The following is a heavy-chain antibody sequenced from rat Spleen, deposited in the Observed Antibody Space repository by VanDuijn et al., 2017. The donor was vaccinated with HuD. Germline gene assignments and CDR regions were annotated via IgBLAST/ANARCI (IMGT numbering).Heavy chain of an antibody. D-gene: IGHD4-3*01. CDR3: ARSGYNSERGYFDY. CDR1: FYSITSSYR. J-gene: IGHJ2*01. V-gene: IGHV3-3*01. CDR2: INSAGST. Sequence: EVLLQESGPGFVKPSQSLSLACSVTFYSITSSYRWNWIRKFPGNKLDWMGYINSAGSTNYNPSLRSRISITRDTSKNQFFLQVNSVTTEDTATYYCARSGYNSERGYFDYWGQGVMVTVSS.